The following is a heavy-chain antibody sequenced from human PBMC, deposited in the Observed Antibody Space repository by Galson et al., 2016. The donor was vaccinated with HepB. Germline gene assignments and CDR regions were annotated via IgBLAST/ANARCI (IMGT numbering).Heavy chain of an antibody. D-gene: IGHD2-15*01. CDR2: IYYRGST. J-gene: IGHJ2*01. CDR1: GDYITSYY. Sequence: SETLSLTCTVSGDYITSYYWSWIRQPPGKGLEWIGYIYYRGSTNYNPSLKSRVTISVDTSKNQFSLKLSSVTAADTAVYYCARRWYWYFDLWGRGTLVTVSS. V-gene: IGHV4-59*08. CDR3: ARRWYWYFDL.